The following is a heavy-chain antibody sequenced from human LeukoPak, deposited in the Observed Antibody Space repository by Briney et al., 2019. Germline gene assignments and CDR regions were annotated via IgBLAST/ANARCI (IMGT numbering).Heavy chain of an antibody. J-gene: IGHJ4*02. Sequence: ASVKVSCKASGYTFTSYGISWVRQAPGQGLEWMGWISAYNGNTNYAQKLQGRVTMTTDTSTSTAYMELRGLRSDDTAVYYCARDAVYCSSTSCPSKRRSPAFDYWGQGTLVTVSS. CDR3: ARDAVYCSSTSCPSKRRSPAFDY. CDR1: GYTFTSYG. CDR2: ISAYNGNT. V-gene: IGHV1-18*01. D-gene: IGHD2-2*01.